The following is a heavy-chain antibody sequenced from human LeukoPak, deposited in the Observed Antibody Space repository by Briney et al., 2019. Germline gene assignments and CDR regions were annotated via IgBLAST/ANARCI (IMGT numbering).Heavy chain of an antibody. D-gene: IGHD6-13*01. CDR1: GDSISNSYYY. V-gene: IGHV4-39*02. CDR2: IYYSGST. J-gene: IGHJ4*02. CDR3: AREQQLVLFY. Sequence: SETLSLTCTVSGDSISNSYYYWGWIRRPPGKGLEWIGSIYYSGSTYYNPSLKSRVTISVDTSKNQFSLKLSSVTAADTAVYYCAREQQLVLFYWGQGTLVTVSS.